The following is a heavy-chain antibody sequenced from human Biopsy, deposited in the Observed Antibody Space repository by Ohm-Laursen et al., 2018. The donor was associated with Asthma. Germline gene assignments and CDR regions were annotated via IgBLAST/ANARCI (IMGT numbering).Heavy chain of an antibody. CDR2: INAGNGNT. J-gene: IGHJ3*02. V-gene: IGHV1-3*01. CDR1: GYTFINYA. Sequence: ASVKVSCKASGYTFINYAIHWVRQAPGQRLEWMGWINAGNGNTKYSQKFQGRVTISRDTSASTAYIDLSSLRSEDMAVYYCARTYYDFLTGQVHDAFAMWGQGTMVTVSS. CDR3: ARTYYDFLTGQVHDAFAM. D-gene: IGHD3-9*01.